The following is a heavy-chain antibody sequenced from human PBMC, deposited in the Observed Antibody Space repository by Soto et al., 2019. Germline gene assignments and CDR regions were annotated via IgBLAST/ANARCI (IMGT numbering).Heavy chain of an antibody. CDR2: ISGSGGST. V-gene: IGHV3-23*01. Sequence: PGGSLRLSCAASGFTFSRYGIHWVRQAPGKGLEWVSAISGSGGSTYYADSVKGRFTISRDNSKNTLYLQMNSLRAEDTAVYYCAKEGVARYYDILTGYYDYWGQGTLVTVSS. D-gene: IGHD3-9*01. J-gene: IGHJ4*02. CDR3: AKEGVARYYDILTGYYDY. CDR1: GFTFSRYG.